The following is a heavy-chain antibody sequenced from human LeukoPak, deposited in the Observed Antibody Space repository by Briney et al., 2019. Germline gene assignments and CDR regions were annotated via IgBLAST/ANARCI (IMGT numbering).Heavy chain of an antibody. J-gene: IGHJ4*02. CDR2: VSYDGNKK. CDR3: AKDDIARGSGSYLDY. Sequence: PGGSLRLSCAASGFTFSSYAMHWVRQAPGKGLEWVAIVSYDGNKKHYADSVKGRFTISRDNSKNTLYLQMNNLRDEDTAVYYCAKDDIARGSGSYLDYRGQGTLVTVSS. CDR1: GFTFSSYA. V-gene: IGHV3-30*18. D-gene: IGHD3-10*01.